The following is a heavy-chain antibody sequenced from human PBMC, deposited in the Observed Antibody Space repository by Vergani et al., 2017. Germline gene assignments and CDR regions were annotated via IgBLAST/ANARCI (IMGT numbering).Heavy chain of an antibody. Sequence: QVQLVESGGGVVQPGRSLRLSCAASGFTFSSYGMHWVRQAPGKGLEWVAVRSYDGSNKYYADSVKGRFTISRDTSKNTLYLQMNSLRAEDTAVYYCAKGALEYSYGDCDYWGQGTLVTVSS. CDR2: RSYDGSNK. J-gene: IGHJ4*02. D-gene: IGHD5-18*01. CDR3: AKGALEYSYGDCDY. CDR1: GFTFSSYG. V-gene: IGHV3-30*18.